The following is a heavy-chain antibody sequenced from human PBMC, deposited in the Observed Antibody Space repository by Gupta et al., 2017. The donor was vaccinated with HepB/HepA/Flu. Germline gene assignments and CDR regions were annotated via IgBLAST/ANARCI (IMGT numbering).Heavy chain of an antibody. CDR1: GFTLSSYW. Sequence: EVQLVQSGGDLVQPGGSLRLSCEASGFTLSSYWMNWVRQAPGKGLEWVANINPGGSAMKYADSVKGRFTVSRDNAKNSLWLQMDSLRAEDTAVYYCTAWGVTNHWGQGTLVTVSS. CDR2: INPGGSAM. CDR3: TAWGVTNH. J-gene: IGHJ4*02. V-gene: IGHV3-7*01. D-gene: IGHD3-16*01.